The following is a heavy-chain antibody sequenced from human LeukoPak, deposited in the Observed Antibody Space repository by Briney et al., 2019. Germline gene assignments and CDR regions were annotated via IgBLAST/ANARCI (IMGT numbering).Heavy chain of an antibody. D-gene: IGHD3-22*01. Sequence: SETLSLTCTVSGGSISSGDYYWSWIRQPPGKGLEWIGYIYYGGSTYYNPSLKSRVTISVDTSKNQFSLKLSSVTAADTAVYYCARVQYYYDSSGYYPDSDAFDIWGQGTMVTVSS. CDR2: IYYGGST. V-gene: IGHV4-30-4*02. J-gene: IGHJ3*02. CDR1: GGSISSGDYY. CDR3: ARVQYYYDSSGYYPDSDAFDI.